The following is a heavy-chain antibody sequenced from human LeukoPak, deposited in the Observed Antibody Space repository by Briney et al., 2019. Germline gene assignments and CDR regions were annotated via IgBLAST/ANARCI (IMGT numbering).Heavy chain of an antibody. CDR1: GGSISSGSYY. D-gene: IGHD3-22*01. CDR3: ARHMTVTYDAFDI. CDR2: FYTSGST. J-gene: IGHJ3*02. V-gene: IGHV4-61*02. Sequence: KTSQTLSLTCSVSGGSISSGSYYWSWIRQPAGKGLEWIGRFYTSGSTNYNPSLKSRVTISVDTSNNQFSLHLRSVTAADTAAYYCARHMTVTYDAFDIWGQGTMVTVSS.